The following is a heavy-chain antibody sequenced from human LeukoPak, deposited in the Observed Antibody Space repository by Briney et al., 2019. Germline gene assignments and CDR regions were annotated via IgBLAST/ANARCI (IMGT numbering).Heavy chain of an antibody. CDR1: GGSFSGYY. CDR3: ARGSGTIFGVVLYYFDY. D-gene: IGHD3-3*01. J-gene: IGHJ4*02. CDR2: INHSGST. Sequence: SETLSLTCAVYGGSFSGYYWSWIRQPPGKGLEWIGEINHSGSTNYNPSLKSRVTISVDTSKNQFSLKLSSVTAADTAVYYCARGSGTIFGVVLYYFDYWGQGTLVTVSS. V-gene: IGHV4-34*01.